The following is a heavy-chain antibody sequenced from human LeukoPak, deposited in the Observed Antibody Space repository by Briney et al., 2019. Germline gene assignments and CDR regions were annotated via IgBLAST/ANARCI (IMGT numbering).Heavy chain of an antibody. D-gene: IGHD3-3*01. CDR2: ISSSSSYI. J-gene: IGHJ4*02. V-gene: IGHV3-21*01. Sequence: GGSLRLSCAASGFTFSSYSMNWVRQAPGKGLEWVSSISSSSSYIYYADSVKGRFTISRDNAKNSLYLQMNSLRAEDTAVYYCARAFGTNYDFWSGYSGYFDYWGQGTLVTVSS. CDR1: GFTFSSYS. CDR3: ARAFGTNYDFWSGYSGYFDY.